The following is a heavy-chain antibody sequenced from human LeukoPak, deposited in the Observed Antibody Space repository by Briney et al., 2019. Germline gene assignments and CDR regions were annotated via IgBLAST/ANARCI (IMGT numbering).Heavy chain of an antibody. CDR1: GFTFSSYA. J-gene: IGHJ4*02. V-gene: IGHV3-30-3*01. Sequence: PGRSLRLSCAASGFTFSSYAMHWVRQAPGKGLEWVAVISYDGSNKYYADSVKGRFTISRDNSKNTLYLQMNSLRAEDTAVYYCARGLAYCGGDCYSSLDYWGQGTLVTVSS. D-gene: IGHD2-21*01. CDR2: ISYDGSNK. CDR3: ARGLAYCGGDCYSSLDY.